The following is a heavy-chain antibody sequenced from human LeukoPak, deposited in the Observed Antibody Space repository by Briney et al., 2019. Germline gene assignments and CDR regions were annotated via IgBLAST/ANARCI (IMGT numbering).Heavy chain of an antibody. D-gene: IGHD2-21*02. Sequence: SETLSLTCAVYGGSFMPYYWRWIGQPPGKGLEWIGEINHSGSTNYNPSLKSRVTISVDTSKNQFSLRLSSVTAADTAVYYCERGGSYCGGGCYVDYWGQGTLATVSS. CDR3: ERGGSYCGGGCYVDY. V-gene: IGHV4-34*01. CDR1: GGSFMPYY. J-gene: IGHJ4*02. CDR2: INHSGST.